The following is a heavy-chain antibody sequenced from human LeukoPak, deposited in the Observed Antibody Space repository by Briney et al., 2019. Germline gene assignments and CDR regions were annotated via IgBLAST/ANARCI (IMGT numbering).Heavy chain of an antibody. V-gene: IGHV3-74*01. CDR3: IREVQVRASASLGL. D-gene: IGHD1-1*01. Sequence: PGGSLRLSCAASGFTISGFWMHWVRQVPGEGLVWVARMNCAGTTINYADSVKGRFTISRDNVRNTLHLQMNNLSLEDTAVYFCIREVQVRASASLGLWGRGTLVTVS. J-gene: IGHJ4*01. CDR2: MNCAGTTI. CDR1: GFTISGFW.